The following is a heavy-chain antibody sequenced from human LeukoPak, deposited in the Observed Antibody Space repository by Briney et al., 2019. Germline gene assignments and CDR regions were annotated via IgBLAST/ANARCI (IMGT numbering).Heavy chain of an antibody. D-gene: IGHD4-23*01. J-gene: IGHJ6*03. Sequence: GASVKVSGKASGGTFSSYAISWVRQAPGQGLEWMGGIIPIFGTANYAQKFQGRVTITADKSTSTAYMELSSLRSEDTAVYYCARVLRWPRYYMDVWGKGTTVTISS. CDR1: GGTFSSYA. CDR2: IIPIFGTA. V-gene: IGHV1-69*06. CDR3: ARVLRWPRYYMDV.